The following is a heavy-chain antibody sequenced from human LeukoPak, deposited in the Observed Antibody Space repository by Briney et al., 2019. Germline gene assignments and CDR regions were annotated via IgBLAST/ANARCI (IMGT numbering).Heavy chain of an antibody. V-gene: IGHV5-51*01. CDR1: GYSFTSYW. CDR2: VYPGDSDT. Sequence: GESLEISCKGSGYSFTSYWIGWVRQMPGKGLEWMGIVYPGDSDTRYSPSFQGQVTISADKSISTAYLQWSSLKASDTAMYYCATGRYCSGGSCRRNYFDYWGQGTLVTVSS. J-gene: IGHJ4*02. CDR3: ATGRYCSGGSCRRNYFDY. D-gene: IGHD2-15*01.